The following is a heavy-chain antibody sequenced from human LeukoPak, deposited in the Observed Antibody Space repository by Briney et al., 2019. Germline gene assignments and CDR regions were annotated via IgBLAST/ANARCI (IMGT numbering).Heavy chain of an antibody. CDR3: ARVGTMVRGVTELDFDY. V-gene: IGHV1-3*01. Sequence: GASVKVSCKASGYTFTSYAMHWVRQAPGQRLEWMGWMNAGNGNTKYSQKFQGRVTITRDTSASTAYMELSSLRSEDTAVYYCARVGTMVRGVTELDFDYWGQGTLVTVSS. D-gene: IGHD3-10*01. CDR1: GYTFTSYA. CDR2: MNAGNGNT. J-gene: IGHJ4*02.